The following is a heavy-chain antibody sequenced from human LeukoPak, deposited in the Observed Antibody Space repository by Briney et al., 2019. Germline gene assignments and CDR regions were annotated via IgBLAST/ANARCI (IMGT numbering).Heavy chain of an antibody. D-gene: IGHD1-26*01. CDR3: ARDRQWETRFDC. CDR2: ISSSGSTI. V-gene: IGHV3-48*03. Sequence: PGGSLRLSCAASGFSFSSYEMNWVRQAPGKGLEWVSYISSSGSTIYYADSVKGRFTSSRDNAKNSLYLQMNSLRAEDTAVYYCARDRQWETRFDCWGQGTLVTVSS. CDR1: GFSFSSYE. J-gene: IGHJ4*02.